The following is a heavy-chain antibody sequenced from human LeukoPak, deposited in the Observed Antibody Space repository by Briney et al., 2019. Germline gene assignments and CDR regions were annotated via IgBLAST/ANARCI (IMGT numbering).Heavy chain of an antibody. V-gene: IGHV4-59*08. Sequence: PSETLSLTCTVSGVSTSDSYWSWLRQPPGKGLEWIGYIFHTGDSHHNSSFRSRVSITLAPSKDQISLRLTSVTAADTAVYSCAGHRFASPFDSWGQGTLVPVSS. J-gene: IGHJ5*01. CDR3: AGHRFASPFDS. CDR2: IFHTGDS. D-gene: IGHD3-10*01. CDR1: GVSTSDSY.